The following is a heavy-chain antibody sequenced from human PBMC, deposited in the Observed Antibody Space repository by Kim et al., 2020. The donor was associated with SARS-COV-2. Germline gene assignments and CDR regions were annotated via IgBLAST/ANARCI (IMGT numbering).Heavy chain of an antibody. CDR1: GLPFSASG. J-gene: IGHJ4*02. Sequence: GGSLRLSCAASGLPFSASGMHWVRQAPSKGLEWVAMIWSDGTKEYYADSVKGRFTISRDNSKNTVYLQMNILRAEDTAVYYCARDKGERYSDYWGQGTLVTVSS. D-gene: IGHD3-16*01. CDR3: ARDKGERYSDY. V-gene: IGHV3-33*01. CDR2: IWSDGTKE.